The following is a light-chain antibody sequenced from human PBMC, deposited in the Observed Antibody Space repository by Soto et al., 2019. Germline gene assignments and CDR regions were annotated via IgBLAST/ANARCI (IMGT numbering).Light chain of an antibody. J-gene: IGLJ1*01. V-gene: IGLV2-14*01. CDR2: DIN. Sequence: SALTQPASVSGSPGQSITISCTGTSSDVGNYIFVSWYRQHPGKAPKLMIYDINNRPSGVSNRFSGSKSGNTASLTISGVQAEDEADYYCVSYTTSASYVFGTGTKLTVL. CDR3: VSYTTSASYV. CDR1: SSDVGNYIF.